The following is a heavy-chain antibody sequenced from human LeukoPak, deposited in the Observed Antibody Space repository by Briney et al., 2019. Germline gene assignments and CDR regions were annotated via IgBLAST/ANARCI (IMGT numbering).Heavy chain of an antibody. Sequence: GASVTDSFKAFGYSLTHYYVHWVRQAPGQGLEWMGEINPSGGSTSYAQKFQGRITVTRDTYTNTVYMDLSSLRSEDTATYYCGRGAPTTRIGAGRFDYWGQGSLLTVAS. D-gene: IGHD5-12*01. CDR3: GRGAPTTRIGAGRFDY. V-gene: IGHV1-46*01. CDR2: INPSGGST. J-gene: IGHJ4*02. CDR1: GYSLTHYY.